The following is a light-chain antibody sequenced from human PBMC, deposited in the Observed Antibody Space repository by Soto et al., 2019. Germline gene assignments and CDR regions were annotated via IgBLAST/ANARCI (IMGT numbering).Light chain of an antibody. CDR3: QQYNSYSRT. J-gene: IGKJ2*02. V-gene: IGKV1-5*01. CDR2: DAS. Sequence: DIQMTKFPSTLPAPVEARFTITYRASQSFVAGLAWYQKKPGKAPKLLIYDASSLESGAPSRFSGSGSGTEFTLTISSLQPDDFATYYCQQYNSYSRTFGQGTKLEIK. CDR1: QSFVAG.